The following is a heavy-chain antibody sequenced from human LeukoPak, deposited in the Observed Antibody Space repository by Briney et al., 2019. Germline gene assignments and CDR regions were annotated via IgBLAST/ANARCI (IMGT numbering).Heavy chain of an antibody. D-gene: IGHD6-19*01. CDR1: GFTFDDYA. CDR2: ISWNSGSI. V-gene: IGHV3-9*03. CDR3: ASSKQWLSTQFDY. Sequence: GGSLRLSCAASGFTFDDYAMHWVRQAPGKGLEWVSGISWNSGSIGYADSVKGRFTISRDNAKNSLYLQMNSLRAEDMALYYCASSKQWLSTQFDYWGQGTLGTVSS. J-gene: IGHJ4*02.